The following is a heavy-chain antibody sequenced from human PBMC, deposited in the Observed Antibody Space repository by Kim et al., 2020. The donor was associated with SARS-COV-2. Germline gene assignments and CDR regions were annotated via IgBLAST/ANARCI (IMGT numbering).Heavy chain of an antibody. V-gene: IGHV3-7*01. Sequence: VASGKVRFTVSGDNAENSLYLQMNSLRAEDTAVYYCAGVTYSYGTGGLDYWGQGTLVTVSS. J-gene: IGHJ4*02. D-gene: IGHD5-18*01. CDR3: AGVTYSYGTGGLDY.